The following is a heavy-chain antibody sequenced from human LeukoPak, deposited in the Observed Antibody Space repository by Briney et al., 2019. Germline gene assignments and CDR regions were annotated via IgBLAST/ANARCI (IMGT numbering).Heavy chain of an antibody. CDR3: ARVGEMATIPFDY. Sequence: SVKVSCKASGGTFSSYAISWVRQAPGQGLEWMGRIIPILGIANYAQKFQGRVTITADKSTSTAYMELSSLRSEDTAVYYCARVGEMATIPFDYWGQGTLVTVSS. D-gene: IGHD5-24*01. V-gene: IGHV1-69*04. CDR1: GGTFSSYA. CDR2: IIPILGIA. J-gene: IGHJ4*02.